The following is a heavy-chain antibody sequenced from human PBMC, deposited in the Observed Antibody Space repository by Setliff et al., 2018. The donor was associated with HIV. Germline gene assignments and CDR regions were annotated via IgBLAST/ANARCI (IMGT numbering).Heavy chain of an antibody. D-gene: IGHD2-15*01. CDR3: ARGLLGAYFDY. CDR1: GGSISSNW. CDR2: IYHSGST. J-gene: IGHJ4*02. Sequence: LSLTCAVSGGSISSNWWSWVRQSPGKGLEWIGEIYHSGSTHYNPSLQSRVTISVDTSKNQFSLKLSSVTAADTAVYYCARGLLGAYFDYWGQGTLVTVSS. V-gene: IGHV4-4*02.